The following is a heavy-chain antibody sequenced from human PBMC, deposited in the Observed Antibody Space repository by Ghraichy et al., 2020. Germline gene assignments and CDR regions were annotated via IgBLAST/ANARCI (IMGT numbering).Heavy chain of an antibody. V-gene: IGHV4-59*01. J-gene: IGHJ3*02. CDR3: AREGTEWLLSTYAFDI. Sequence: SQTLSLTCTVSGGSISSYYWSWIRQPPGKGLEWIGYIYYSGSTNYNPSLKSRVTISVDTSKNQFSLKLSSVTAADTAVYYCAREGTEWLLSTYAFDIWGQGTMVTVSS. CDR1: GGSISSYY. D-gene: IGHD3-3*01. CDR2: IYYSGST.